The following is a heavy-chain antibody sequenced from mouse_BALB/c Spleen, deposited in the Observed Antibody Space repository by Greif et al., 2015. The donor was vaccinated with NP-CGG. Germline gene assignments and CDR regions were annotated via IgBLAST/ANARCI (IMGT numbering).Heavy chain of an antibody. CDR3: AKDYGTDY. CDR2: IWGSGST. Sequence: VQGVESGPGLVAPSQSLSITCTVSGFSLTDYGVSWIRQPPGKGLEWLGVIWGSGSTYYNSALKSRLSISKDNSKSQVFLKMNSLQTDDTAMYYCAKDYGTDYWGQGTTLTVSS. J-gene: IGHJ2*01. D-gene: IGHD1-1*02. CDR1: GFSLTDYG. V-gene: IGHV2-6-5*01.